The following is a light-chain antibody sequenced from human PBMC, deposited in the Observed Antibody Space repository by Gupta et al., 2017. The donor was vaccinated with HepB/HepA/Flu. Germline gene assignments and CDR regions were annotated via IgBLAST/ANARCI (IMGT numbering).Light chain of an antibody. Sequence: SDDLTQPPSVSVSPGQTARISCSGDALPKNNAYWYQQKSGQAHVLLIYEDNKRPSGIPERFSGYRSWTTDKSNLRAAQVQYDADDDGCYNVFSGKPPDVLGNGTKLTVL. CDR1: ALPKNN. J-gene: IGLJ1*01. V-gene: IGLV3-10*01. CDR3: CYNVFSGKPPDV. CDR2: EDN.